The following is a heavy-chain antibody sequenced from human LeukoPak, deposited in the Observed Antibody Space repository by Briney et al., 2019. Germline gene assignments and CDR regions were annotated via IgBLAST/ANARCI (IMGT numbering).Heavy chain of an antibody. CDR3: AKFNWYFDL. Sequence: GGSLRLSCAASGFTFDDYAMHWVRQAPGKGLEWVSGISWNSGSIGYADSVKGRFTISRDNAKNTLYLQMNSLRAEDTAVYYCAKFNWYFDLWGRGTLVTVSS. CDR1: GFTFDDYA. CDR2: ISWNSGSI. V-gene: IGHV3-9*01. J-gene: IGHJ2*01.